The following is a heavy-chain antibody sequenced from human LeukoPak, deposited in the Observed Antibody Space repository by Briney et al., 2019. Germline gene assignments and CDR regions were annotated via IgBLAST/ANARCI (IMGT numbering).Heavy chain of an antibody. D-gene: IGHD2-21*01. CDR1: GGSISTYY. CDR2: IYYSGRT. J-gene: IGHJ4*02. CDR3: AREIVGAPLDY. V-gene: IGHV4-59*01. Sequence: SETLSLTCTVSGGSISTYYWSWIRQPPGKGLEWIGYIYYSGRTNYNPSLKGRVTISVDTSKNQFSLKLSSVTAADTAIYYCAREIVGAPLDYWGQGTLVTVSS.